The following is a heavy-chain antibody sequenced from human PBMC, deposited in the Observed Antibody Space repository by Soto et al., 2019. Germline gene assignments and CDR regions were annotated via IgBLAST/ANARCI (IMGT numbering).Heavy chain of an antibody. V-gene: IGHV1-46*01. D-gene: IGHD5-18*01. Sequence: ASVKVSCKASGYSFISYYMHWVRQAPGQGLEWMGIINPSGGSTSYAQKFQGRVTVTRDTSTSTVYMELSSLRSEDTAVYYCARADTVMANDYWGQGALVTVSS. CDR3: ARADTVMANDY. J-gene: IGHJ4*02. CDR1: GYSFISYY. CDR2: INPSGGST.